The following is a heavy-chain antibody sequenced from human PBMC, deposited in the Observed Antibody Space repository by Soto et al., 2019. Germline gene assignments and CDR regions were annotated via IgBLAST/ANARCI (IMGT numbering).Heavy chain of an antibody. Sequence: EVQLVESGGGLVQPGGSLRLSCAASGFTFSSYWMSWVRQAPGKGLEWVANIKQDGSEKYYVDSVKGRFTISRDNAKNSLYLQMNSLRAEDTAVYYCARVYSGYGRGKTTVPNRHVEWFDPWGQGTLVTVSS. V-gene: IGHV3-7*01. CDR1: GFTFSSYW. J-gene: IGHJ5*02. CDR3: ARVYSGYGRGKTTVPNRHVEWFDP. CDR2: IKQDGSEK. D-gene: IGHD5-12*01.